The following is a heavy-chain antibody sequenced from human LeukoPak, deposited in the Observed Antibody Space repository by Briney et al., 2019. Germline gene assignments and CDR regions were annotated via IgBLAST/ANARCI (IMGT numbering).Heavy chain of an antibody. CDR2: ISYDGSNK. J-gene: IGHJ3*02. CDR1: GFIFSNAW. CDR3: AREGGSYSPGDAFDI. D-gene: IGHD1-26*01. Sequence: PGGSLRLSCAASGFIFSNAWMSWVRQAPGKGLEWVAVISYDGSNKYYADSVKGRFTISRDNSKNTLYLQMNSLRAEDTAVYYCAREGGSYSPGDAFDIWGQGTMVTVSS. V-gene: IGHV3-30-3*01.